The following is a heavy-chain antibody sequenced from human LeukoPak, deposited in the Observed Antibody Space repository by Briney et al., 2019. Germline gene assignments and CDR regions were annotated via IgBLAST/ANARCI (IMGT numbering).Heavy chain of an antibody. Sequence: GGSLRLSCVASGFTFSSYGMHWVRQAPGKGLEWVAVISYDGSNKYYADSVKGRFTISRDNSKNTLYLQMNSLRAEDTALYYCVKDGGSTRLDYWGQGTLVTVSS. J-gene: IGHJ4*02. CDR3: VKDGGSTRLDY. V-gene: IGHV3-30*18. D-gene: IGHD3-16*01. CDR1: GFTFSSYG. CDR2: ISYDGSNK.